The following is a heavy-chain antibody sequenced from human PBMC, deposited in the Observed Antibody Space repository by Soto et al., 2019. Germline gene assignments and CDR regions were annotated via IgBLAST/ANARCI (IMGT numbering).Heavy chain of an antibody. CDR3: AKDLGLWSGYLDAFDI. Sequence: QVQLVESGGGVVQPGGSRRLSCAASGFIFSNYGMHWVRQAPGKGLEWVAVTSYDGTKKYYGDSVKGRFTISRDNSMNTLYLQTDSLSAEDTAVCYCAKDLGLWSGYLDAFDIWGQGTMVNGS. J-gene: IGHJ3*02. CDR1: GFIFSNYG. D-gene: IGHD3-3*01. V-gene: IGHV3-30*18. CDR2: TSYDGTKK.